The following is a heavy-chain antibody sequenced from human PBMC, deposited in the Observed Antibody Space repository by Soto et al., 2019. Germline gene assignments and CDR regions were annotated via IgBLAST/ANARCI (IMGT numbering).Heavy chain of an antibody. J-gene: IGHJ4*02. CDR3: ARAEDEAAAGTFPLNY. Sequence: QVQLVQSGAEGKKPGSSVKVSCKASGGTFSSYAISWVRQAPGQGLEWMGGSIPIFGTANYAQKFQGRVTITADESTSTAYMELSSLRSEDTAVYYCARAEDEAAAGTFPLNYWGQGSLVTVSS. CDR2: SIPIFGTA. CDR1: GGTFSSYA. V-gene: IGHV1-69*01. D-gene: IGHD6-13*01.